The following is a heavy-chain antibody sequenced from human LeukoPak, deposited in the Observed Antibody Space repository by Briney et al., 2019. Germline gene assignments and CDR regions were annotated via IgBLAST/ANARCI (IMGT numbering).Heavy chain of an antibody. D-gene: IGHD1-1*01. J-gene: IGHJ5*02. CDR1: GGSISSYY. V-gene: IGHV4-59*01. CDR3: ARATTGTTNWFDP. Sequence: SETPSLTCTVSGGSISSYYWSWIRQPPGKGLEWIWYIYYSGSTNYNPSLKSRVTISVHTSKNQYSLKLSSVTAADTAVYYCARATTGTTNWFDPWGQGTLVTVSS. CDR2: IYYSGST.